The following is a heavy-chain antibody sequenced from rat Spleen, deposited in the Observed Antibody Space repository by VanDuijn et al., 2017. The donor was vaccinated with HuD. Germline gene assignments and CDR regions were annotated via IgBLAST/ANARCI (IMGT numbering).Heavy chain of an antibody. J-gene: IGHJ3*01. V-gene: IGHV2-13*01. D-gene: IGHD1-11*01. CDR2: IWGDGNS. CDR1: GFSLSNYG. CDR3: ARSYGGYTSNWFPY. Sequence: QVLLQESGPGLVQPSQTLSLTCTVSGFSLSNYGVIWVRQPPGKGLDWMGVIWGDGNSNYNSALSISRDTSKSQVYLKMNSLQTDDTVIYFCARSYGGYTSNWFPYWGQGTLVTVSS.